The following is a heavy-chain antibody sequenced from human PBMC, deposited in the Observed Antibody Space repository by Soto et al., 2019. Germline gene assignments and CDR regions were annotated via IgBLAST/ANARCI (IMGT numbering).Heavy chain of an antibody. V-gene: IGHV4-30-2*01. CDR3: ARGLRSYYFDY. CDR2: IYHSGST. CDR1: GGSISSGGYS. J-gene: IGHJ4*02. Sequence: QLQLQESGSGLVKPSQTLSLTCAVSGGSISSGGYSWSWIRQPPGKGLEWIGYIYHSGSTYYNPSPRRRVTISVDRSKNQFSLKMSSVTAADTAVYYCARGLRSYYFDYWGQGTLVTVSS.